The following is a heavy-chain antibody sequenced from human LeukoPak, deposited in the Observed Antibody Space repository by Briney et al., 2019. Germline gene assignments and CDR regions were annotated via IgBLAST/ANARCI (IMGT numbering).Heavy chain of an antibody. J-gene: IGHJ5*02. CDR1: GYTFTGYY. V-gene: IGHV1-2*02. D-gene: IGHD4-17*01. CDR2: INPNSGGT. CDR3: AIATTVTTEWFDP. Sequence: GASVKVSCKASGYTFTGYYMHWVRQAPGQGLEWMGWINPNSGGTNYAQKFQGRVTMTRDTSISTAYMELSRLRSDDTAVYYCAIATTVTTEWFDPWGQGTLVTVSS.